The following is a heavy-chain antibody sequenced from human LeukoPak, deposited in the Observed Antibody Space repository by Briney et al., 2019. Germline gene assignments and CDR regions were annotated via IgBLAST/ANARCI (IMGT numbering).Heavy chain of an antibody. V-gene: IGHV3-30*18. D-gene: IGHD3-9*01. CDR3: AKDLYDILTGYCFDY. CDR1: GFTLSSFA. CDR2: ISYDGSNK. J-gene: IGHJ4*02. Sequence: GGSPRLSCAASGFTLSSFAMNWVRQAPGKGLEGLAVISYDGSNKYYADSVKGRFTISRDNSKNTLYLQMNSLRAEDTAVYYCAKDLYDILTGYCFDYWGQGTLVTVSS.